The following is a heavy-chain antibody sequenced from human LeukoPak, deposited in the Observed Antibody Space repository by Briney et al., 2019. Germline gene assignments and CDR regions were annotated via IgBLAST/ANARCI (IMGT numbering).Heavy chain of an antibody. CDR3: ARVPLNYYYYMDV. Sequence: PGGSLRLSCAASGFTFSSYEMNWVRQAPGKGLEWVSYISSSGSTIYYADSVKGRFTISRDNSKNTLYLQMNSLRAEDTAVYYCARVPLNYYYYMDVWGKGTTVTVSS. CDR2: ISSSGSTI. V-gene: IGHV3-48*03. J-gene: IGHJ6*03. CDR1: GFTFSSYE.